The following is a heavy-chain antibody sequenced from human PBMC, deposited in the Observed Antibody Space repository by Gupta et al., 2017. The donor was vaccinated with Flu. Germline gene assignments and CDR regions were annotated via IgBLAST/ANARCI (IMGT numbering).Heavy chain of an antibody. CDR2: ISWNSDTM. CDR3: AKEGTKRGCTYFDD. J-gene: IGHJ4*02. V-gene: IGHV3-9*01. CDR1: GFIFGDYT. D-gene: IGHD1-1*01. Sequence: EVHLVESGGGLVQPGRSLRLSCAGSGFIFGDYTMHWVRQAPGKGLEWVSGISWNSDTMKYADSVKGRFTISRDTAKNSLYLQMDSLRSEDTALYYCAKEGTKRGCTYFDDWGPGTLVTVSS.